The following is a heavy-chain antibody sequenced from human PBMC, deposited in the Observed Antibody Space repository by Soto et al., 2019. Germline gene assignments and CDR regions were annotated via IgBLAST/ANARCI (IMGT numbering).Heavy chain of an antibody. Sequence: SETLSLTCAVYGGSFSGYYWSWIRQPPGKGLEWIGEINHSGSTNYNPSLKSRVTISVDTSKNQFSLKLSSVTAADTAVYYCAREYYSSSWYVQTRWFDPWGQGTLVTVSS. V-gene: IGHV4-34*01. D-gene: IGHD6-13*01. CDR3: AREYYSSSWYVQTRWFDP. J-gene: IGHJ5*02. CDR1: GGSFSGYY. CDR2: INHSGST.